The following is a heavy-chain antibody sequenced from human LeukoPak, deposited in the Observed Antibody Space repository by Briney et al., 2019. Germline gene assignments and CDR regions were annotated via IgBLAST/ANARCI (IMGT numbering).Heavy chain of an antibody. D-gene: IGHD5-12*01. V-gene: IGHV3-74*01. CDR3: AREWGGYSGYDLDY. CDR2: INTDGSST. Sequence: GGSLRFSCADSGFTFSSHWMHWVRQAPGKGLVWVSRINTDGSSTSYADSVKGRFTISRDNAKNTLYLQMNSLRAEDTAVYYCAREWGGYSGYDLDYWGQGTLVTVSS. J-gene: IGHJ4*02. CDR1: GFTFSSHW.